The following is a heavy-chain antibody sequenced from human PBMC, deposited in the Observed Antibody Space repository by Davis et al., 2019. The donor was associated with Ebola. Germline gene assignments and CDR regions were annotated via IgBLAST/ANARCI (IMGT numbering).Heavy chain of an antibody. CDR3: AKDMEVGSQLLYYYYYGMDV. V-gene: IGHV3-30*18. CDR2: ISYDGSNK. J-gene: IGHJ6*02. Sequence: GGSLRLSCAASGFTFSSYGMHWVRQAPGKGLEWVAVISYDGSNKYYADSVKGRFTISRDNSKNTLYLQMNSLRAEDTAVYYCAKDMEVGSQLLYYYYYGMDVWGQGTTVTVSS. CDR1: GFTFSSYG. D-gene: IGHD2-2*01.